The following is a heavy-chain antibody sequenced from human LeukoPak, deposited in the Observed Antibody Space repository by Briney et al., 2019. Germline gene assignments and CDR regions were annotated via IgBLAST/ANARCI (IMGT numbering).Heavy chain of an antibody. CDR1: GFTFSTYA. V-gene: IGHV3-30*18. CDR3: AKDSYTSGRGWFDP. J-gene: IGHJ5*02. Sequence: GRSLRLSCAASGFTFSTYAMHWVRQAPGKGLEWVAVISYDGSNKYYADSVKGRFTISRDNSKNTLYLQMNSLGAEDTAVYYCAKDSYTSGRGWFDPWGQRTLVTVSS. CDR2: ISYDGSNK. D-gene: IGHD6-19*01.